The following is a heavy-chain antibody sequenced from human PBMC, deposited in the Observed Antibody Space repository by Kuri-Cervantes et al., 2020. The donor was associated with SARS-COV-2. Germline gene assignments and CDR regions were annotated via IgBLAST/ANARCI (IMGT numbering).Heavy chain of an antibody. V-gene: IGHV1-69*06. J-gene: IGHJ4*02. CDR1: GVTFSSYA. CDR2: IIPIFGTA. CDR3: ARLSGLSTVTTSRPY. Sequence: SVKVSCKASGVTFSSYAISWVRQAPGQGLEWMGGIIPIFGTANYAQKFQGRVTITADKSTSTAYMELSSLRSEDTAVYYCARLSGLSTVTTSRPYWGQGTLVTVSS. D-gene: IGHD4-17*01.